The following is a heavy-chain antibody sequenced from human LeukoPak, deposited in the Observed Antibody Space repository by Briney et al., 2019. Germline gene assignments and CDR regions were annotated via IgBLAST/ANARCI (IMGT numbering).Heavy chain of an antibody. J-gene: IGHJ5*02. D-gene: IGHD3-3*01. Sequence: SETLSLTCTVSGGSICSYYWSWIRQPPGKGREWIGYIYYSGSTNYNPSLKSRVTISVDTSKNQFSLKLSSVTAADTAVYYCARGLRFLEWLFEASWFDPWGQGTLVTVSS. CDR2: IYYSGST. CDR1: GGSICSYY. V-gene: IGHV4-59*01. CDR3: ARGLRFLEWLFEASWFDP.